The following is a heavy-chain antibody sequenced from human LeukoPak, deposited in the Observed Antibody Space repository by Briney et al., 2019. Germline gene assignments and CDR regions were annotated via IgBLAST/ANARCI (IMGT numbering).Heavy chain of an antibody. CDR2: ILYDGTNK. CDR3: ARSLTTSWYSVDY. CDR1: GFXFSGYA. Sequence: GRSLRLSCTASGFXFSGYAMHWVRQAPGRGPEWVAVILYDGTNKNYADSVKGRFTISRDNSENTLYLQMNSLRAEDTALYYCARSLTTSWYSVDYWGQGTLVTVSS. J-gene: IGHJ4*02. V-gene: IGHV3-30-3*01. D-gene: IGHD6-13*01.